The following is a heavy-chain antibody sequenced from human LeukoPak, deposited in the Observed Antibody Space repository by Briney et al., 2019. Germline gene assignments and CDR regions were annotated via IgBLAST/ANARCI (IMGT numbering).Heavy chain of an antibody. V-gene: IGHV3-23*01. CDR2: FSGSGGST. Sequence: GGSLRLSCAASGFTFSSYWMSWVRQAPGKGLEWVSTFSGSGGSTPYADSVKGRFTISRDNSKNTVDLQMNSLRVEDMARYYCVKDFSSPYPPVDFQHWGRGTLVTVSS. D-gene: IGHD1-14*01. CDR1: GFTFSSYW. CDR3: VKDFSSPYPPVDFQH. J-gene: IGHJ1*01.